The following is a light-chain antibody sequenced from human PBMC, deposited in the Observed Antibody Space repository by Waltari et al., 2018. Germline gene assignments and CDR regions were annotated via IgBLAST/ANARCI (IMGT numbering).Light chain of an antibody. CDR2: KDS. CDR3: ATWDSGLSGV. Sequence: SYELTQPPSVSVSPGQTARITCSGDALPNQYTYWYQQKPGQAPVVVIYKDSERPSGIPERCSGSKSGTSATLDITGLQSGDEADYYCATWDSGLSGVFGGGTKVTVL. V-gene: IGLV3-25*03. J-gene: IGLJ3*02. CDR1: ALPNQY.